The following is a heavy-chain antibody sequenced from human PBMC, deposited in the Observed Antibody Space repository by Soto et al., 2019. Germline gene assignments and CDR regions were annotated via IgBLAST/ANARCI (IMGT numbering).Heavy chain of an antibody. D-gene: IGHD3-22*01. CDR1: GFTFSSYG. CDR3: AKAEYYYDSSGYQSIYGMDV. J-gene: IGHJ6*02. CDR2: ISYDGNNK. V-gene: IGHV3-30*18. Sequence: PGGSLRLSCAASGFTFSSYGMHWVRQAPGKGLEWVAVISYDGNNKYYADSVKGRFTISRDNSKNTLYLQMKSLRAEDTAVYYCAKAEYYYDSSGYQSIYGMDVWGQGTTVTVSS.